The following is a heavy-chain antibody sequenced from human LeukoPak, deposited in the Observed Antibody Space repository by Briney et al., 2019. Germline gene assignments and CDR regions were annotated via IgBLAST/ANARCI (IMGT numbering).Heavy chain of an antibody. D-gene: IGHD4-17*01. Sequence: GGSLRLSCAASGFTFSSYAMHWVRQAPGKGLEWVAVISYDGSNKYYADSVKGRFTISRDNSKNTLYLQMNSLRAEDTAVYYCARLTDYGESYYYYYYMDIWGKGTTVTVSS. CDR1: GFTFSSYA. V-gene: IGHV3-30*04. CDR2: ISYDGSNK. CDR3: ARLTDYGESYYYYYYMDI. J-gene: IGHJ6*03.